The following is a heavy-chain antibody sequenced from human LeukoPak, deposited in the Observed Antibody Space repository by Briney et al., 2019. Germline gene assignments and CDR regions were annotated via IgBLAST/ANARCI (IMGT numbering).Heavy chain of an antibody. CDR3: ARTSSGSYRQIDY. D-gene: IGHD3-10*01. V-gene: IGHV4-39*01. Sequence: SETLSLTCTVSGGSISSSSYSWGWIRQPPGKGLEWIGSIYYSGSTYYNPSLKSRVTISVDTSKNQFSLKLSSVTAADTAVYYCARTSSGSYRQIDYWGQGTLVTVSS. CDR1: GGSISSSSYS. J-gene: IGHJ4*02. CDR2: IYYSGST.